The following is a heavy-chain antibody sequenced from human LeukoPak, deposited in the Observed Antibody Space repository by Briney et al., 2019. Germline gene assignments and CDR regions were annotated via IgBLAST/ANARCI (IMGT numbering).Heavy chain of an antibody. D-gene: IGHD3-9*01. J-gene: IGHJ5*02. Sequence: GGSLRLSCAASGFTFSSYAMSWVRQAPGKGLEWVSAISGSGGSTYYADSVKGRFTISRDSSKNTLYLQMNSLRAEDTAVYYCANIGSDWLPWSWFDPWGQGTLVTVSS. CDR3: ANIGSDWLPWSWFDP. CDR1: GFTFSSYA. V-gene: IGHV3-23*01. CDR2: ISGSGGST.